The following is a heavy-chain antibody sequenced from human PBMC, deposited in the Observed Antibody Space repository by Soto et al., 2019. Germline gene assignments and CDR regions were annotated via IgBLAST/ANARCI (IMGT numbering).Heavy chain of an antibody. V-gene: IGHV3-30*01. J-gene: IGHJ3*02. D-gene: IGHD3-16*01. CDR3: ARASWGFGFDS. CDR1: GFTFSDYA. CDR2: VSYDGRTQ. Sequence: QVQLVQSGGGVVQPGRSLTLSCAASGFTFSDYAMHCIRQAPGKGLEWVAVVSYDGRTQHYADSVKGRFTISRDNSRNTFSLQRNGLKADDTAVYYCARASWGFGFDSWGQGTMVTVSS.